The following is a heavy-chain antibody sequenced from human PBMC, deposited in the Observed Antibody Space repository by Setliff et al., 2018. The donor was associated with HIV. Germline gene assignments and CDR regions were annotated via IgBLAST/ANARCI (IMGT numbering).Heavy chain of an antibody. CDR2: IYPGDSAV. Sequence: GESLKISCKAPGYIFTDYWIAWVRQMPGKGLEWMGMIYPGDSAVTYSPSFQGQVTISADKPISTAYLQWRSLRASDTAMYYCARQYRLPYGDAVQAFDMWGRGTMVTVSS. V-gene: IGHV5-51*01. J-gene: IGHJ3*02. CDR3: ARQYRLPYGDAVQAFDM. CDR1: GYIFTDYW. D-gene: IGHD4-17*01.